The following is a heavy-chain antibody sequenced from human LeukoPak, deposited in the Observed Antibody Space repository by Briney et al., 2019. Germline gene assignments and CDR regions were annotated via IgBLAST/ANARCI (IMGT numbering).Heavy chain of an antibody. Sequence: SETLSLTCTVSGGSISSSSYYWGWIRQPPGKGLEWIGSIYYSGSTYYNPSLKSRVTISVDTSKNQFSLKLSSVTAADTAVYYCARALRRFDIDYWGQGTLVTVSS. CDR1: GGSISSSSYY. CDR2: IYYSGST. CDR3: ARALRRFDIDY. J-gene: IGHJ4*02. D-gene: IGHD3-3*01. V-gene: IGHV4-39*07.